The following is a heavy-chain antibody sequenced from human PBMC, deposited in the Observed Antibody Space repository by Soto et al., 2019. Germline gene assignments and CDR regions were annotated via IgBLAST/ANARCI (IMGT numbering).Heavy chain of an antibody. D-gene: IGHD5-12*01. V-gene: IGHV4-34*01. CDR2: ITHSGST. J-gene: IGHJ4*02. CDR1: GGSFSGYY. Sequence: QVQLQQWGAGLLKPSETLSLTCAVYGGSFSGYYWSWIRQPPGKGLEWIGEITHSGSTNYNPSLKSRVTISVDTSKNQFSLKLSSVTAADTAVYYCARGRWLRSAFDYWGPGTLVTVSS. CDR3: ARGRWLRSAFDY.